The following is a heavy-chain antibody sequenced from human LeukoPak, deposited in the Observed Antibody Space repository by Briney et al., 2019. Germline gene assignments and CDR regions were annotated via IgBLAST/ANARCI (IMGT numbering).Heavy chain of an antibody. J-gene: IGHJ5*02. CDR1: GFTFSSYS. V-gene: IGHV3-48*04. CDR2: ISSSGSTI. CDR3: ARETNVLRYNWFDP. D-gene: IGHD3-3*01. Sequence: GGSLRLSCAASGFTFSSYSMNWVRQAPGKGLEWVSYISSSGSTIYYADSVKGRFTISRDNAKNSLYLQMNSLRAEDTAVYYCARETNVLRYNWFDPWGQGTLVTVSS.